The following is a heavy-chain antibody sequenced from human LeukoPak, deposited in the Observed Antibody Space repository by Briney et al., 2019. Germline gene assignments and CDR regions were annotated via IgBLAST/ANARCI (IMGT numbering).Heavy chain of an antibody. V-gene: IGHV3-23*01. CDR1: GFNFANHA. CDR3: VREDTPATANY. J-gene: IGHJ4*02. CDR2: ISGGGDIT. D-gene: IGHD2-21*02. Sequence: PGGSLRLSCAASGFNFANHAMSWVRQTAGEELEWVSAISGGGDITYYADSVKGRFTISRDNSKDTLFLQMHSLRPGDTAVYYCVREDTPATANYWGQGTLVTISS.